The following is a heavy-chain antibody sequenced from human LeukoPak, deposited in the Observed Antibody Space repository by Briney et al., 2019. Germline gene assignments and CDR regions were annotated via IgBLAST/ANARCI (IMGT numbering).Heavy chain of an antibody. V-gene: IGHV3-23*01. CDR2: ISGSGGTT. CDR3: AKDPSDFLVDC. J-gene: IGHJ4*02. CDR1: GFTFYTYA. Sequence: PGGSLRLSCAASGFTFYTYAMNWVRQAPGKGLQWVAAISGSGGTTYYADSVKGRFTISRDNSKNPVYLQLSSLRAEDTAVYYCAKDPSDFLVDCWGQGTLVTVSS. D-gene: IGHD2-21*02.